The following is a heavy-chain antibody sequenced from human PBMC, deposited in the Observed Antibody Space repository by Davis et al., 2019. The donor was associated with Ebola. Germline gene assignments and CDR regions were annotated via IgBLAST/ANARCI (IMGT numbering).Heavy chain of an antibody. CDR3: ARGRWVAARWFDP. J-gene: IGHJ5*02. Sequence: AASVKVSCKASGYTFTSYDINWVRQAPGQGLEWMGWMNPNSGSTGYAQKFQGRVTMTRNTSISTAYMELGSLRFEDTAVYYCARGRWVAARWFDPWGQGTLVTVSS. CDR1: GYTFTSYD. CDR2: MNPNSGST. V-gene: IGHV1-8*01. D-gene: IGHD6-6*01.